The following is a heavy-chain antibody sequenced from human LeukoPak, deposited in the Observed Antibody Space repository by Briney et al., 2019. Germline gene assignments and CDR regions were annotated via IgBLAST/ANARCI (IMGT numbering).Heavy chain of an antibody. CDR3: AREGGRGSPAGY. V-gene: IGHV3-7*01. CDR2: IKQDGSEE. D-gene: IGHD2-2*01. J-gene: IGHJ4*02. CDR1: GFTFSSYW. Sequence: GGSLRLSCAASGFTFSSYWMTWVRQAPGKGLEWVAYIKQDGSEENYVDSVKGRFTISRDNAKNSLYLQMNSLRAEDTAVYFCAREGGRGSPAGYWGQGTLVTVSS.